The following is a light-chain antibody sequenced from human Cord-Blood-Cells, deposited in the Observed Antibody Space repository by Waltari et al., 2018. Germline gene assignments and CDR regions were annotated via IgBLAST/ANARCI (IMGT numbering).Light chain of an antibody. V-gene: IGKV3-15*01. Sequence: EIVMTQSPATLSVSPGERATLSCRASQSVSSNLAWYQQKPGQAPRLLIYGASTRATGIPARFSVSGSGTEFTLTISSLQSEDFAVYYCQQYNNWPPSFTFGPGTKVDIK. CDR2: GAS. CDR3: QQYNNWPPSFT. CDR1: QSVSSN. J-gene: IGKJ3*01.